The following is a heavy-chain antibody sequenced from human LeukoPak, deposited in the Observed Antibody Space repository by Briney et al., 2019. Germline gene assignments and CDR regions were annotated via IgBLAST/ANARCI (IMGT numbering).Heavy chain of an antibody. J-gene: IGHJ5*02. CDR2: INPNSGGT. D-gene: IGHD3-22*01. CDR1: GYTFTGYY. CDR3: ARGGGSRYYDSSGYYYSWFDP. V-gene: IGHV1-2*02. Sequence: ASVKVSCKASGYTFTGYYMHWVRQAPGQGLEWMGWINPNSGGTNYAQKFQGRVTMTRDTSISTAYMELSRLRSDDTAMYYCARGGGSRYYDSSGYYYSWFDPWGQGTLVTVSS.